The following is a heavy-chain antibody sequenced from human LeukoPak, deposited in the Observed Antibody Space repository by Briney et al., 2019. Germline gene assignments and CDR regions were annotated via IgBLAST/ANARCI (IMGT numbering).Heavy chain of an antibody. CDR3: ARSGSYEGYCSSTSCSRVDAFDI. V-gene: IGHV4-31*03. CDR1: GGSISSGGYY. J-gene: IGHJ3*02. CDR2: IYYSGRT. Sequence: PSETLSLTCTVSGGSISSGGYYWSWIRQHPGRGLEWIGYIYYSGRTYYNPSLKSRVTISVDTSKNQFSLKLSSVTAADTAVYYCARSGSYEGYCSSTSCSRVDAFDIWGQGTMVTVSS. D-gene: IGHD2-2*01.